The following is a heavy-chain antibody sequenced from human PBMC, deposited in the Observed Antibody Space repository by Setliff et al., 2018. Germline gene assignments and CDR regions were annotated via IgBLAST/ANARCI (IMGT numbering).Heavy chain of an antibody. CDR2: IYTSWST. CDR3: ARGGTFRYFDY. J-gene: IGHJ4*02. Sequence: PSETLSLTCTVSGGSINSRTYYWSWIRQSAGKGLEWIGHIYTSWSTVYNPSLKSRVTMSVDTSKNQFSLRLISVTAADTAVYYCARGGTFRYFDYWGQGTPVTVSS. CDR1: GGSINSRTYY. V-gene: IGHV4-61*09. D-gene: IGHD5-12*01.